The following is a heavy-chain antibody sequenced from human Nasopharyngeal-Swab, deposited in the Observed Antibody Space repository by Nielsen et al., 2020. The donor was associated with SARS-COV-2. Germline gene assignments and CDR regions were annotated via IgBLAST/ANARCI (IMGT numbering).Heavy chain of an antibody. Sequence: WIRQPPGKGLEWIGYIYYSGSTYYNPSLKSRVTISVDTSKNQFSLKLSSVTAADTAVYYCARGDILTGSQAAFDIWGQGTMVTV. CDR2: IYYSGST. V-gene: IGHV4-59*01. D-gene: IGHD3-9*01. CDR3: ARGDILTGSQAAFDI. J-gene: IGHJ3*02.